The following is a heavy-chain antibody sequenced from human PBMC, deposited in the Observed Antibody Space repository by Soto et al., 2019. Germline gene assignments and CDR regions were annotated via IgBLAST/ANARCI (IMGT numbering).Heavy chain of an antibody. Sequence: ASVKVSCKASGYTFTGYYMHWVRQAPGQGLEWMGWINPNSGGTNYAQKFRGWVTMTRDTSISTAYMELSRLRSDDTAVYYCARDDYGDYAVSAFDIWGQGTRVTVSS. V-gene: IGHV1-2*04. J-gene: IGHJ3*02. CDR2: INPNSGGT. CDR1: GYTFTGYY. D-gene: IGHD4-17*01. CDR3: ARDDYGDYAVSAFDI.